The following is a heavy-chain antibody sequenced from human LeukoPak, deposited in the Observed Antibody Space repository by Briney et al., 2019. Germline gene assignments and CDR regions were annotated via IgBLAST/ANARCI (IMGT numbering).Heavy chain of an antibody. CDR3: ARRVQYYFDY. CDR1: GFIFSNYD. Sequence: PGGSLRLSCAASGFIFSNYDMHWVRQAPGKGLEWVAVIWYDGSDKHYADSVQGRFTISTDNSKNSLYLQMNSLRAEDTALYYCARRVQYYFDYWGQGTLVTVSS. CDR2: IWYDGSDK. V-gene: IGHV3-33*01. J-gene: IGHJ4*02.